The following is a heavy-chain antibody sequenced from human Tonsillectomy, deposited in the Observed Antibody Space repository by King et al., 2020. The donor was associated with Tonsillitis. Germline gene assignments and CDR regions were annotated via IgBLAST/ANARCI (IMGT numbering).Heavy chain of an antibody. D-gene: IGHD1-7*01. CDR2: IWYDGSNK. Sequence: VQLVESGGGAVQPGRSLRLSCAASGFTFSSYGMHWVRQAPGKGLEWVGVIWYDGSNKYYADFVKGRFTISRDNSKNTLYLHMNSLRAEDTAVFYCAKDMTSNWDSPNDAFDVWGQGTMVTVSS. J-gene: IGHJ3*01. V-gene: IGHV3-33*06. CDR3: AKDMTSNWDSPNDAFDV. CDR1: GFTFSSYG.